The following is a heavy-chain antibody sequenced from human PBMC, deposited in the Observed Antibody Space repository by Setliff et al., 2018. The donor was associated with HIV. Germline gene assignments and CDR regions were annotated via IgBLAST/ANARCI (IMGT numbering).Heavy chain of an antibody. Sequence: PSETLSLTCAVYGGSFNGYSWTWIRQPPGKGLEWIGGINHSGGTNYIPAPKSRVTISVDTSKNQFSLKLSSVTAADTAVYYCARAKPPRVVHAIRRMFDYWGQGTLVTVSS. D-gene: IGHD2-8*02. V-gene: IGHV4-34*01. CDR3: ARAKPPRVVHAIRRMFDY. J-gene: IGHJ4*02. CDR1: GGSFNGYS. CDR2: INHSGGT.